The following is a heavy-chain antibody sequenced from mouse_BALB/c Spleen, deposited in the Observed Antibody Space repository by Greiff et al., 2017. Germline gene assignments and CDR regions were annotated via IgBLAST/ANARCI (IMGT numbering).Heavy chain of an antibody. CDR1: GYTFTSYW. J-gene: IGHJ3*01. V-gene: IGHV1S81*02. CDR3: ARGSTMITTGFAY. Sequence: QQSCKASGYTFTSYWMHWVKQRPGQGLEWIGEINPSNGRTNYNEKFKSKATLTVDKSSSTAYMQLSSLTSEDSAVYYCARGSTMITTGFAYWGQGTLVTVSA. D-gene: IGHD2-4*01. CDR2: INPSNGRT.